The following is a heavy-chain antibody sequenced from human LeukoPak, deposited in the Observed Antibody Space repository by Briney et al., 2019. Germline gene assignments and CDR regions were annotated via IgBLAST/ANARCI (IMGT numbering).Heavy chain of an antibody. CDR3: ARVDCSTSCYYYYYGMDV. D-gene: IGHD2-2*01. CDR2: ISAYNGNT. Sequence: ASVKVSCKASGYTFTSYGISWVRQAPGQGLEWMGWISAYNGNTNYAQKFQGRVTMTRDTSISTAYMELSRLRSDDTAVYYCARVDCSTSCYYYYYGMDVWGQGTTVTVSS. V-gene: IGHV1-18*01. CDR1: GYTFTSYG. J-gene: IGHJ6*02.